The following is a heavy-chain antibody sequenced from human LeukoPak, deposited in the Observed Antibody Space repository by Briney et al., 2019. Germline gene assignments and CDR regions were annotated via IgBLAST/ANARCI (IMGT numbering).Heavy chain of an antibody. V-gene: IGHV3-53*01. CDR3: VRFVVVEFQPNNAFDI. D-gene: IGHD2-21*01. CDR2: IYSGGST. Sequence: GGSLRLSCAASGFILSINYMSWVRQAPGKGLEWVSVIYSGGSTYYSDSVKGQFTISRDNSKNTLYLQMNSLRAEDTAVYYCVRFVVVEFQPNNAFDIWGQGTMVTVSS. CDR1: GFILSINY. J-gene: IGHJ3*02.